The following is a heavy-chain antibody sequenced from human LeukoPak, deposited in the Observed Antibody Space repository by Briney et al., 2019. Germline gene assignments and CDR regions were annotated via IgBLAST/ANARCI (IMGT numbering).Heavy chain of an antibody. CDR3: ASTYCSSTSCSLNAFDI. V-gene: IGHV4-38-2*02. CDR2: IYHSGST. CDR1: GYSISSGYY. Sequence: KPSETLSLTCTVSGYSISSGYYWGWIRQPPGKGLEWIGSIYHSGSTYYNPSLKSRVTISVDTSKNQFSLKLSSVTAADTAVYYCASTYCSSTSCSLNAFDIWGQGTMVTVSS. D-gene: IGHD2-2*01. J-gene: IGHJ3*02.